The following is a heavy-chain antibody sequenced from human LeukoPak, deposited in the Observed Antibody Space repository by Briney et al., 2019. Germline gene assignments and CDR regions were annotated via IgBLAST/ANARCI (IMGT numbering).Heavy chain of an antibody. CDR3: AKDITGGGSYKDY. CDR1: GFTFSSYA. V-gene: IGHV3-30*04. Sequence: QAGGSLRLSCAASGFTFSSYAMHWVRQAPGKGLEWVTFISSDGSNKYYADSVKGRFTISRDNSKNTLYLQMNSLRAEDTAVYYCAKDITGGGSYKDYWGQGTLVTVSS. D-gene: IGHD1-26*01. J-gene: IGHJ4*02. CDR2: ISSDGSNK.